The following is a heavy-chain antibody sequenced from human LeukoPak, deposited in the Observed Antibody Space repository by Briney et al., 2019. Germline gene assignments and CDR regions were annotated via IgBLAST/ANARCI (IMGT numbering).Heavy chain of an antibody. J-gene: IGHJ4*02. D-gene: IGHD3/OR15-3a*01. CDR1: GFTVSSSY. CDR3: ARSGTWAGFFDY. V-gene: IGHV3-66*01. Sequence: GGSLRLSCAASGFTVSSSYMSWVRQASGKGLEWVSVIYSDGSTYYADSVKGRFTISRDDSKNTLYLQMNSLRAEDTAVYYCARSGTWAGFFDYWGRGTLVTVSS. CDR2: IYSDGST.